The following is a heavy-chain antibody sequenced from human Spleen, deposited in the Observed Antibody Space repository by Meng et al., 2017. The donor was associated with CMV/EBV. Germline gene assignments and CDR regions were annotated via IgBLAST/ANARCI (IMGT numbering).Heavy chain of an antibody. CDR2: IRYDGSNK. V-gene: IGHV3-30*02. J-gene: IGHJ3*02. D-gene: IGHD1-26*01. Sequence: GGSLRLSCAASGFRFSTYGMHWVRQAPGKGLEWVAFIRYDGSNKYYADSVKGRFTISRDNFKNTVHLQINSLRAEDTALYYCVKFFRWDQPDDAFDIWGHGTMVTVSS. CDR1: GFRFSTYG. CDR3: VKFFRWDQPDDAFDI.